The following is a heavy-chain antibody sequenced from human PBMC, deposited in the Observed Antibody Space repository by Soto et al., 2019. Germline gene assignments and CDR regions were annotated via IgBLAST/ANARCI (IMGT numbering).Heavy chain of an antibody. J-gene: IGHJ6*02. CDR2: ISGSGGST. D-gene: IGHD2-21*02. CDR3: AKDNKESSGLRMTLNYYYGMDV. Sequence: PGGSLRLSCAASGFTFSSYAMSWVRQAPGKGLEWVSAISGSGGSTYYADSVKGRFTISRDNSKNTLYLQMNSLRAEDTAVYYCAKDNKESSGLRMTLNYYYGMDVWGQGTTVTVSS. CDR1: GFTFSSYA. V-gene: IGHV3-23*01.